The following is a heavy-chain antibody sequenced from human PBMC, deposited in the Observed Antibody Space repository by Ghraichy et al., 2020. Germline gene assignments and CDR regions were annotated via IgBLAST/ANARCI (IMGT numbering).Heavy chain of an antibody. J-gene: IGHJ4*02. V-gene: IGHV3-23*01. Sequence: GGSLRLSCAASGFTFSSYAMSWVRQAPGKGLEWVSAISGSGGSTYYADSVKGRFTISRDNSKNTLYLQMNSLRAEDTAVYYCAKRNYYDSSGPGYFDYWGQGTLVTVSS. D-gene: IGHD3-22*01. CDR2: ISGSGGST. CDR3: AKRNYYDSSGPGYFDY. CDR1: GFTFSSYA.